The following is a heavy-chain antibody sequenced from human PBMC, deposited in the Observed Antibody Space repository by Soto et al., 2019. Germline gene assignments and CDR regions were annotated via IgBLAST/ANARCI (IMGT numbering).Heavy chain of an antibody. V-gene: IGHV3-15*01. CDR1: GFTFTKAY. D-gene: IGHD1-26*01. CDR3: ATEGGYPGSNFYGAY. Sequence: EVQLVESGGGLVEPGGSIRLSCVASGFTFTKAYMTWVRQAPGKGLEWVGRIKGSHAGGTTDYATSVKGRFTISRDDSKNTLYLQMHSLKTADTSVYYCATEGGYPGSNFYGAYWGQGTLVTVSS. J-gene: IGHJ4*02. CDR2: IKGSHAGGTT.